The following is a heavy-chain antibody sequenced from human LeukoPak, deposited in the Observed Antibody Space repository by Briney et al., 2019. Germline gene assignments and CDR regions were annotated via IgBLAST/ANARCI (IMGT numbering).Heavy chain of an antibody. D-gene: IGHD4-11*01. CDR1: GFNFNDAW. J-gene: IGHJ4*02. CDR2: VRTTAEGETT. Sequence: GGSLRLSCEGSGFNFNDAWMSWIRQAPGKGLEWVGHVRTTAEGETTDYGAPVRGRFIISRDDSKSMVYLQMNRLETEDTAIYYCTAGLGKTDDDSWGQGTLVTVSS. V-gene: IGHV3-15*01. CDR3: TAGLGKTDDDS.